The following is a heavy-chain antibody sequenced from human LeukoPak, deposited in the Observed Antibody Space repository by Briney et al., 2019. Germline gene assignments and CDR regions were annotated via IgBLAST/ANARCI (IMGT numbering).Heavy chain of an antibody. Sequence: GGSLRLSCSASGFTFSSYPMHWVRQAPGKGLEYVSAISSNGGSTYYADSVKGRFTISRDNSKNTLYLQMSSLRAEDTAVYYCVKGQRYYDSSGYYSIEYFQHWGQGTLVTVSS. J-gene: IGHJ1*01. CDR2: ISSNGGST. CDR3: VKGQRYYDSSGYYSIEYFQH. CDR1: GFTFSSYP. D-gene: IGHD3-22*01. V-gene: IGHV3-64D*09.